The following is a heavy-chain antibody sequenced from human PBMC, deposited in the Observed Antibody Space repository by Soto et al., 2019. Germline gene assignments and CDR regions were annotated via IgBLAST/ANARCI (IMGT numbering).Heavy chain of an antibody. CDR2: FSGSGGTT. D-gene: IGHD3-10*01. V-gene: IGHV3-23*01. CDR3: AKQRADYGSGSDTYYFDF. J-gene: IGHJ4*02. CDR1: GFTFSTYA. Sequence: EVQLLESGGGLVQPGGSLRLSCSTSGFTFSTYAMNWVRQAPGKGLEWVSGFSGSGGTTYYADSVRGRFTISRDNSKNTLFLQMNSLRAEDTALYYCAKQRADYGSGSDTYYFDFWGQGTLVTVSS.